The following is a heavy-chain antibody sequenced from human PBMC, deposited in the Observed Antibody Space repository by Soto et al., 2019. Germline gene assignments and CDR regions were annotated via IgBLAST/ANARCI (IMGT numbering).Heavy chain of an antibody. Sequence: EVQLVESGGGLVQPGGSLRLSCAASGFTFSSYWMSWVRQAPGKGLEWVANIKQDGSEKYYVDSVKGRFTISRDNAKNSLYLQMNSLRAEDTAVYYCARTVYYDFWSGYFSPYYFDYWDQGTLVTVSS. J-gene: IGHJ4*02. D-gene: IGHD3-3*01. CDR2: IKQDGSEK. CDR3: ARTVYYDFWSGYFSPYYFDY. CDR1: GFTFSSYW. V-gene: IGHV3-7*01.